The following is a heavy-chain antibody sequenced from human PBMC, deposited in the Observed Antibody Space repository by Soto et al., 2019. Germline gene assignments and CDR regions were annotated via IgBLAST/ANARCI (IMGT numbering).Heavy chain of an antibody. V-gene: IGHV3-23*01. J-gene: IGHJ4*02. Sequence: GGSLRRSCAASGFTFSSYAMSWVRQAPGKGLEWVSAISGSGGSTYYADSVKGRFTISRDNSKNTLYLQMNSLRAEDTAVYYCAKDLGSSWSLIDYWGQGTLVTVSS. CDR3: AKDLGSSWSLIDY. D-gene: IGHD6-6*01. CDR2: ISGSGGST. CDR1: GFTFSSYA.